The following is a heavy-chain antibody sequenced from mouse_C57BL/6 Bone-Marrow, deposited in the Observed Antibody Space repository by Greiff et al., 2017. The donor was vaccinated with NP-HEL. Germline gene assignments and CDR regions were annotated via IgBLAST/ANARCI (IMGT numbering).Heavy chain of an antibody. D-gene: IGHD1-1*01. CDR3: AKPRYSYYAMDY. CDR1: GFSLTSYG. CDR2: IWRGGST. J-gene: IGHJ4*01. Sequence: VQLQQSGPGLVQPSQSLSITCTVSGFSLTSYGVHWVRQSPGTGLEWLGVIWRGGSTDYNAAFMSRLSITKDNSKSQVFFKMNSLQADDTAIYYCAKPRYSYYAMDYWGQGTSVTVSS. V-gene: IGHV2-5*01.